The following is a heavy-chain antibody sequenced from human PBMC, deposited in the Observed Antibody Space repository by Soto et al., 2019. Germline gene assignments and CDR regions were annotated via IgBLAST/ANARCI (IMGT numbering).Heavy chain of an antibody. J-gene: IGHJ6*03. D-gene: IGHD2-2*02. V-gene: IGHV3-30*18. Sequence: GGSLSLSCAASGFTFSSYGMHWVRQAPGKGLEWVAVISYDGSNKYYADSVKGRFTISRDNSKNTLYLQMKSLRAEDTAVYYCAKESIVVVPAAIYYYYYYMDVWGKGTTVTVSS. CDR1: GFTFSSYG. CDR3: AKESIVVVPAAIYYYYYYMDV. CDR2: ISYDGSNK.